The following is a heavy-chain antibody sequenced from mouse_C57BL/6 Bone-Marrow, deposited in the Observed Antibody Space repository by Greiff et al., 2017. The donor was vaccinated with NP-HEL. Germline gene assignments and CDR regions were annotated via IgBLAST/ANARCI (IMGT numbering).Heavy chain of an antibody. CDR1: GYAFSSSW. V-gene: IGHV1-82*01. Sequence: QVQLKQSGPELVKPGASVKISCKASGYAFSSSWMNWVKQRPGKGLEWIGRIYPGDGDTNYNGKFKGKATLTADKSSSTAYMQLSSLTSEDSAVYFCAREDSYWYFDVWGTGTTVTVSS. CDR3: AREDSYWYFDV. CDR2: IYPGDGDT. J-gene: IGHJ1*03.